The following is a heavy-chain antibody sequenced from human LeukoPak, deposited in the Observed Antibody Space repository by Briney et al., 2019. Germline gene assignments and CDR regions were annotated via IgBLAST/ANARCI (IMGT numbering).Heavy chain of an antibody. CDR3: VRHLLRRYFDS. Sequence: GGSLRLSCVASGFNFSGYTMNWVRQAPGKGLEWVSHIRGGGGEIYYADSVKGRFTVSSDNARNSLYLQMNSLTDEDTATYFCVRHLLRRYFDSWGQGTLVTVSS. CDR1: GFNFSGYT. D-gene: IGHD2/OR15-2a*01. CDR2: IRGGGGEI. V-gene: IGHV3-48*02. J-gene: IGHJ4*02.